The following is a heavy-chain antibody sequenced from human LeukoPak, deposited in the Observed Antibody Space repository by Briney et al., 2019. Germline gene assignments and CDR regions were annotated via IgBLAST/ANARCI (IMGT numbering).Heavy chain of an antibody. CDR3: ASDLVWDAFDY. Sequence: PGGSLRLPYAASGFTFSNAWIPWVRQAPGKGLECVASIKEDGSEKYYVDSVKGRFTISRDNAKNSLYLQMNSLRAEDTALYYCASDLVWDAFDYWGQGTMVTVSS. D-gene: IGHD6-6*01. J-gene: IGHJ3*01. V-gene: IGHV3-7*01. CDR2: IKEDGSEK. CDR1: GFTFSNAW.